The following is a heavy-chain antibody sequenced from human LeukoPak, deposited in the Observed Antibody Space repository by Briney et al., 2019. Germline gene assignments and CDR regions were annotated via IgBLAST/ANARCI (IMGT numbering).Heavy chain of an antibody. J-gene: IGHJ4*02. CDR2: INHSGST. D-gene: IGHD3-22*01. Sequence: PSETLSLTCAVYGGSFSGYYWSWIRQPPGKGLEWIGEINHSGSTNYNPSLKSRVTISVDTSKNQFSLKLNSVTAADTAVYYCAGWAYDSSGYRLNYWGQGTLVTVSS. CDR1: GGSFSGYY. CDR3: AGWAYDSSGYRLNY. V-gene: IGHV4-34*01.